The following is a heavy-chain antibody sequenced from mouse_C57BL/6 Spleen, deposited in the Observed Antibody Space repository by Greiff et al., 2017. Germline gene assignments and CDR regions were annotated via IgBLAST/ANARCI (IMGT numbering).Heavy chain of an antibody. CDR1: GYTFTSYW. V-gene: IGHV1-55*01. J-gene: IGHJ1*03. Sequence: QVQLQQPGAELVKPGASVKMSCKASGYTFTSYWITWVKQRPGQGLEWIGDIYPGSGSTNYNEKFKSKATLTVDTSSSTAYMQLSSLTSEDSAVYYCAREGLPCWYFDVWGKGTTVTVSS. D-gene: IGHD2-4*01. CDR2: IYPGSGST. CDR3: AREGLPCWYFDV.